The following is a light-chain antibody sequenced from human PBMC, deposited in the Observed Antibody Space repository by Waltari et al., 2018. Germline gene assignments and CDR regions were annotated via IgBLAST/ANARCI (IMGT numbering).Light chain of an antibody. V-gene: IGLV2-23*02. CDR1: NSAIGTYNF. CDR2: DVT. J-gene: IGLJ2*01. Sequence: QSALTQPASVSGSPGQSITISCTGSNSAIGTYNFVSWYQQHPDKAPKLMLYDVTKRPSVVSNRFSGYKSGNTASLTISGLQAEDEADYYCCSHTGGSTFVIFGGGTKLTVL. CDR3: CSHTGGSTFVI.